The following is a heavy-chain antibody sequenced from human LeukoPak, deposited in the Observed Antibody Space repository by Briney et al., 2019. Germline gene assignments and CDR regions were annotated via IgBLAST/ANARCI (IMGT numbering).Heavy chain of an antibody. CDR2: IIPIFGTA. CDR1: GGTFSSYA. J-gene: IGHJ6*03. Sequence: GASVKVSCKASGGTFSSYAISWVRQAPGQGLEWMGGIIPIFGTANYAQKFQGRVTITADKSTSTAYMELRSLRSDDTAVYYCARVGSSSWYGYYYMDVWGKGTTVTISS. V-gene: IGHV1-69*06. D-gene: IGHD6-13*01. CDR3: ARVGSSSWYGYYYMDV.